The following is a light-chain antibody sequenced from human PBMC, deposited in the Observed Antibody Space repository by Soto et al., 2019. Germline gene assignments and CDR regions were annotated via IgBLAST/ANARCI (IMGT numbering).Light chain of an antibody. CDR3: QQYYSYPWT. V-gene: IGKV1-8*01. CDR1: QGISSY. Sequence: AIRMTQSPSSFSASTGDRVTITCRASQGISSYLAWYQQKPGKAPKLLIYAASTLQSGVPSRFSGSGSGTDFTLTISCLQSEDFATYYWQQYYSYPWTCGQGTKVEIK. CDR2: AAS. J-gene: IGKJ1*01.